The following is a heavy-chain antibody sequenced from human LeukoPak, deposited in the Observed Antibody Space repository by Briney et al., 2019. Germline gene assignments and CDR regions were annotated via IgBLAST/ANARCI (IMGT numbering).Heavy chain of an antibody. CDR1: GDSISSGRYY. J-gene: IGHJ5*02. CDR3: ARNKYDILTGYFRRNNWFDP. D-gene: IGHD3-9*01. CDR2: IYTSVNT. V-gene: IGHV4-61*02. Sequence: SETLSLTCTVSGDSISSGRYYWSWIRQPAGKGLEWIGRIYTSVNTNYNPSLKSRVTISVDTSKNQFYLNLSSLTAADTAVYYCARNKYDILTGYFRRNNWFDPWGQGTLVTVSS.